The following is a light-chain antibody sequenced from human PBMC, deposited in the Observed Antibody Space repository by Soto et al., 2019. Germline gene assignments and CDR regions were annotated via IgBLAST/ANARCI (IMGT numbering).Light chain of an antibody. V-gene: IGLV1-47*01. J-gene: IGLJ3*02. CDR1: SSNIGSNY. Sequence: QSVLTQPPSASGTPGQRVTISCSGSSSNIGSNYVHWYHHLAGSAPKLLIYRISQRPSGVPDRFSGSRSGTSASLAISGLRSEDEGDYYCAAWDDSLSGWVFGGGTKVTVL. CDR2: RIS. CDR3: AAWDDSLSGWV.